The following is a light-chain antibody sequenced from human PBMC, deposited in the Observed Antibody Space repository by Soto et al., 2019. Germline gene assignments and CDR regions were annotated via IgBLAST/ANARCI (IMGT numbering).Light chain of an antibody. J-gene: IGKJ4*01. CDR3: QQHKNWRTVPT. CDR2: GAS. V-gene: IGKV3-15*01. CDR1: QSFTSN. Sequence: QPPAAASGNPAETPTLSCRALQSFTSNIAWYQQKPGQAPRLLINGASTRATGIPARFSGSGSGTEFPLTISSRHTEAFAVSHCQQHKNWRTVPTFGGGTKVDI.